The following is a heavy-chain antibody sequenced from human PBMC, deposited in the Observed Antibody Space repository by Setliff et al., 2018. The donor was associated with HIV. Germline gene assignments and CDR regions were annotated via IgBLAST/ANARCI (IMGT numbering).Heavy chain of an antibody. CDR3: ARHPREEPERNYKFDS. J-gene: IGHJ4*02. V-gene: IGHV4-39*01. D-gene: IGHD1-7*01. CDR1: GDSLSSGDSY. CDR2: IYYTGST. Sequence: SETLSLTFSVSGDSLSSGDSYWAWIRQPPGKGLEWIGSIYYTGSTFSNPSLKSRVTISGDTTRSQFSLKLDSVTAADTALYYCARHPREEPERNYKFDSWGQGTLVTVSS.